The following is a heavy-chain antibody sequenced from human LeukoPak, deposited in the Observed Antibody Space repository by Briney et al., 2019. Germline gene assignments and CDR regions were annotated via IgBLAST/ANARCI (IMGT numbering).Heavy chain of an antibody. J-gene: IGHJ4*02. V-gene: IGHV3-23*01. Sequence: GGSLRLSCAASGFTFSSYAMSWVRQVSGKGLEWVSVISGSGDNTYYADSVKGRFTISRDNSKNMLYLQMNSLRAEDTAVYYCANIAVAGTFDYWGQGTLVTVSS. CDR3: ANIAVAGTFDY. CDR2: ISGSGDNT. CDR1: GFTFSSYA. D-gene: IGHD6-19*01.